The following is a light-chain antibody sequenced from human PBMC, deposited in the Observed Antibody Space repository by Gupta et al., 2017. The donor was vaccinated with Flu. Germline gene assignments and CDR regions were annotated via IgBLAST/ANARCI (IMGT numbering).Light chain of an antibody. Sequence: ALPPPASVSPSPAHSITISCTGTSSDVGGYDYVSWYQQHPGKAPKLMIYEVSDRPSGVSNRFSGSKSGNTASLTISGLQAEDEADYYCSSFTSSSTRVFGGGTKLTVL. J-gene: IGLJ3*02. V-gene: IGLV2-14*01. CDR1: SSDVGGYDY. CDR3: SSFTSSSTRV. CDR2: EVS.